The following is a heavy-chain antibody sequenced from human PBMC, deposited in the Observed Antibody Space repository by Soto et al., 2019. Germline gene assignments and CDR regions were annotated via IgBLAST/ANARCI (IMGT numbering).Heavy chain of an antibody. CDR2: IYSGGST. V-gene: IGHV3-66*01. CDR3: ARLAGYYYYYYMDV. J-gene: IGHJ6*03. Sequence: EVQLVESGGGLVQPGGSLRLSCAASGFTVSSNYMSWVRQAPGKGLEWVSVIYSGGSTYYADSVKGRFTNSRDNTKNTMYLQMNSLRAEDTAVYYCARLAGYYYYYYMDVWGKGTTVTVSS. CDR1: GFTVSSNY. D-gene: IGHD3-3*02.